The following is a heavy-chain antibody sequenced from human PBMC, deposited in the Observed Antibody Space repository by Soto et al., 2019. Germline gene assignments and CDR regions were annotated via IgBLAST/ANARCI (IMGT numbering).Heavy chain of an antibody. V-gene: IGHV1-69*01. CDR3: VAELDFGKLSVV. Sequence: QVQLVQSCVEVKQPGSSVRVSCKASGDTFKNSAISWVRQAPGQGLEWMGGTIPLFGTTDYAQKFQGRLTITTDESTTTAYMEVSRLTSEDTAVYYCVAELDFGKLSVVWGQGTRVIVSS. J-gene: IGHJ3*01. CDR2: TIPLFGTT. D-gene: IGHD3-10*01. CDR1: GDTFKNSA.